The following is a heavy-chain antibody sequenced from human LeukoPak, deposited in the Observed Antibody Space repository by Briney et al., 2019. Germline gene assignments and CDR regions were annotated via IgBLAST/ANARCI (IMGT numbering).Heavy chain of an antibody. CDR2: IYHSGST. Sequence: SQTLSLTCAVSGGSISSGGYSWRWIRQPPGKGLEWIGYIYHSGSTYYNPSLKSRVTISVDRSKNQFSLKLSSVTAADTAVYYCARSWRGYSYGYFDYWGQGTLVTVSS. D-gene: IGHD5-18*01. CDR1: GGSISSGGYS. J-gene: IGHJ4*02. CDR3: ARSWRGYSYGYFDY. V-gene: IGHV4-30-2*01.